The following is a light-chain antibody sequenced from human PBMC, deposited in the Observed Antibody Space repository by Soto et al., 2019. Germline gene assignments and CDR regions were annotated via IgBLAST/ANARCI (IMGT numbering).Light chain of an antibody. V-gene: IGKV1-39*01. CDR2: AAS. Sequence: DIQMTQSPSSLSASVGDRVTITCRASQSIINYLNWYQQKPGKVPKLLIYAASSLQSGVPSRFSGGGSGTDFTLTISSLQPEDFAVYYCQQTYNTPYTFGQGTKLEIK. CDR1: QSIINY. J-gene: IGKJ2*01. CDR3: QQTYNTPYT.